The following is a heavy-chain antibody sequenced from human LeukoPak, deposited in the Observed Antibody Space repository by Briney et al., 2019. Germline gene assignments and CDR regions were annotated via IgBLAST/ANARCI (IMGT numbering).Heavy chain of an antibody. V-gene: IGHV1-18*01. CDR2: ISAYNGNT. CDR3: AREVPYDTSVYYQPFDF. Sequence: GASVKVSCKASGYIFTSYGISWVRQAPGQGLEWMGWISAYNGNTNYAQKLQGRVTMTTDTSTSTAYMELRSLRSDDTAVYYCAREVPYDTSVYYQPFDFWGQGTLVTVSS. J-gene: IGHJ4*02. CDR1: GYIFTSYG. D-gene: IGHD3-22*01.